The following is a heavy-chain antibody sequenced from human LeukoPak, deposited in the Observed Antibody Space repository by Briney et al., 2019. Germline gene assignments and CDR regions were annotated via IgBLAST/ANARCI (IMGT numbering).Heavy chain of an antibody. V-gene: IGHV4-39*01. Sequence: SETLSLTCTVSGGSSSSSRYYWGWIRQPPGKGLEWIGSIYYSGSTYYKPSLKSRVTISVDTSKNQFSLKLSSVTAADTAVYYCARHPYQLLWLSWFDPWGQGTLVTVSS. D-gene: IGHD2-2*01. CDR2: IYYSGST. J-gene: IGHJ5*02. CDR3: ARHPYQLLWLSWFDP. CDR1: GGSSSSSRYY.